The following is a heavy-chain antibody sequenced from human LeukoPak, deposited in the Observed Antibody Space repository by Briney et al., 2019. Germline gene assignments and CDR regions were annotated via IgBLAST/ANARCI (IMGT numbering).Heavy chain of an antibody. Sequence: SETLSLTCAVSGYSISSGYYWGWIRQPPGKGLEWIGSIYHSGSTYYNPSLKSRVTISVDTSKNQFSLKLSSVTAADTAVYYCARDTLRFLEWLEPYAFDIWGQGTMVTVSS. D-gene: IGHD3-3*01. CDR1: GYSISSGYY. CDR2: IYHSGST. V-gene: IGHV4-38-2*02. J-gene: IGHJ3*02. CDR3: ARDTLRFLEWLEPYAFDI.